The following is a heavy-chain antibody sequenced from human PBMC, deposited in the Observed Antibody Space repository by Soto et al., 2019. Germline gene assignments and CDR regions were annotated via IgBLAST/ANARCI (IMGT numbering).Heavy chain of an antibody. CDR3: AKFGDRGENY. V-gene: IGHV3-30*18. D-gene: IGHD3-16*01. CDR1: GFTFSSYS. J-gene: IGHJ4*02. CDR2: ISYDGSNK. Sequence: GGSLRLSCAASGFTFSSYSMNWVRQAPGKGLEWVAVISYDGSNKYYADSVKGRFTISRDNSKNTLYLQMNSLRAEDTAVYYCAKFGDRGENYWGQGTLVTVSS.